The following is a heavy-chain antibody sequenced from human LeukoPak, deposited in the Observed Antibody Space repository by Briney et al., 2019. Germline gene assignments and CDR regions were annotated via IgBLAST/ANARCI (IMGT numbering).Heavy chain of an antibody. V-gene: IGHV1-8*01. J-gene: IGHJ5*02. CDR3: ARAHAKLRYFDWLSGTNWFDP. D-gene: IGHD3-9*01. CDR1: GYTFTSYD. Sequence: ASVKVSCKASGYTFTSYDINWVRQATGQGLGWMGWMNPNSGNTGYAQKFQGRVTMTRNTSISTAYMELSSLRSEDTAVYYCARAHAKLRYFDWLSGTNWFDPWGQGTLVTVSS. CDR2: MNPNSGNT.